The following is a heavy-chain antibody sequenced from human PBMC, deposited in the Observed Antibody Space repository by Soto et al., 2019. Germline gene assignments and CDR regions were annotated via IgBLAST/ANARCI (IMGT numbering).Heavy chain of an antibody. D-gene: IGHD6-19*01. CDR1: GYTFTSYA. V-gene: IGHV1-3*01. J-gene: IGHJ5*02. Sequence: ASVQVSCKASGYTFTSYAMHWVRQAPGQRLEWMGWINAGNGNTKYSQKFQGRVTITRDTSASTAYMELSSLRSEDTAVYYCARGVAGPLHWFDPWGQGTLVTVS. CDR3: ARGVAGPLHWFDP. CDR2: INAGNGNT.